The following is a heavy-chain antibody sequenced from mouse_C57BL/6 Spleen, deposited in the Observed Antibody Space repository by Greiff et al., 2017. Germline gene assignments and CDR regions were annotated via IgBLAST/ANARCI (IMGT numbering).Heavy chain of an antibody. J-gene: IGHJ2*01. CDR3: ARERDY. Sequence: EVKLVESGPGLVKPSPSLSLTCSVTGYSITSGYYWNWIRQFPGNKLEWMGYISYDGSNNYNPSLKNRISITRDTSKNQFFLKLNSVTAEDTATYYCARERDYWGQGTTLTVSS. CDR2: ISYDGSN. CDR1: GYSITSGYY. V-gene: IGHV3-6*01.